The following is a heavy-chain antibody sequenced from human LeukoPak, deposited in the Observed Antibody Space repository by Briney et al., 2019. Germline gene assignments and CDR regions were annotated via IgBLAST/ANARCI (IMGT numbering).Heavy chain of an antibody. V-gene: IGHV1-2*02. D-gene: IGHD6-19*01. CDR1: GYTFTGYY. J-gene: IGHJ3*02. CDR2: INPNSGGT. CDR3: ARVFRQWLVRNAFDI. Sequence: ASVKVSCKASGYTFTGYYMHWVQQAPGQGLEWMGWINPNSGGTNYAQKFQGRVTMTRDTSISTAYMELSRLRSDDTAVYYCARVFRQWLVRNAFDIWGQGTMVTVSS.